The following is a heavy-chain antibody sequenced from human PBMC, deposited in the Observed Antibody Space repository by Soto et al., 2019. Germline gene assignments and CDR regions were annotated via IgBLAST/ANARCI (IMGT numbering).Heavy chain of an antibody. J-gene: IGHJ4*02. V-gene: IGHV4-31*03. CDR3: ASIVSSAHVEFSD. CDR1: GGSISSGGYY. Sequence: QVQLQEAGPGLVKPSQTLSLTCTVSGGSISSGGYYWSWIRQHPGKGLEWIGYIYYSGSTYYNPSLKSRVTISVDTSKNQFALKLSSVTAADTAVYYCASIVSSAHVEFSDWGQGTLVTVSS. CDR2: IYYSGST. D-gene: IGHD2-15*01.